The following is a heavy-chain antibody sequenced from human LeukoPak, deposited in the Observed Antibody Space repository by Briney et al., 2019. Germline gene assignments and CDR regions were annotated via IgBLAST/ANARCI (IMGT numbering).Heavy chain of an antibody. J-gene: IGHJ5*02. CDR1: GGSISSYY. V-gene: IGHV4-59*08. D-gene: IGHD6-13*01. Sequence: KASETLSLTCTVSGGSISSYYWSWIRQPPGKGLEWIGYIYYSGSTNCNPSLKSRVTISVDTSKNQFSLKLSSVTAADTAVYYCARHYSSSWYGFDPWGQGTLVTVSS. CDR2: IYYSGST. CDR3: ARHYSSSWYGFDP.